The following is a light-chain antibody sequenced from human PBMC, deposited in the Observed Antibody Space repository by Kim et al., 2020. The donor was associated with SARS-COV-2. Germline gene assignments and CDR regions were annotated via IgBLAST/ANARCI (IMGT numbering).Light chain of an antibody. CDR2: SNN. V-gene: IGLV1-44*01. CDR1: SSNIGSNT. Sequence: QSVLTQPPSASGTPGQRVTISCSGSSSNIGSNTVNWYQQLPGTAPKLLIYSNNQRPSGVPDRFSGSKSGTSASLAITGLQPEDEADYYCQSYDSSLSGVIFGGGTQLTVL. J-gene: IGLJ2*01. CDR3: QSYDSSLSGVI.